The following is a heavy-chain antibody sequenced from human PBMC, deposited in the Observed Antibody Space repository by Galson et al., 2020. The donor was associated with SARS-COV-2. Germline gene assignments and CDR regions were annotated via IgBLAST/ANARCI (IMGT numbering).Heavy chain of an antibody. CDR3: ARHASGYYYDSSFDY. Sequence: SETLSLTCTVSGGSISSSSYYWGWIRQPPGKGLEWTGNIYYSGSTYYTPSLQSRVTISVDTSKNQFSLKLSSVTAADTAVYYCARHASGYYYDSSFDYWGQGTLVTVAS. D-gene: IGHD3-22*01. J-gene: IGHJ4*02. CDR1: GGSISSSSYY. CDR2: IYYSGST. V-gene: IGHV4-39*07.